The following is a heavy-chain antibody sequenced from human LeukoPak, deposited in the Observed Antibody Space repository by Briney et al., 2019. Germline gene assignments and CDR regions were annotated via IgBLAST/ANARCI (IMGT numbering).Heavy chain of an antibody. J-gene: IGHJ5*02. D-gene: IGHD4-23*01. V-gene: IGHV4-59*08. CDR3: ARQTVGTTTVGFDL. Sequence: SETLSLTCTASGGSISSYYWTWIRQPPGKGLEWIGYVTYSGDTNYSPSLKNRVTFSLSTSNYQFSLKLSSVTAADTAVYYCARQTVGTTTVGFDLWGQGTLVTVSS. CDR1: GGSISSYY. CDR2: VTYSGDT.